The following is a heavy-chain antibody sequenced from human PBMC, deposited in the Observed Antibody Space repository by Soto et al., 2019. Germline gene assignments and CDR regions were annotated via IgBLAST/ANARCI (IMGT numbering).Heavy chain of an antibody. CDR3: ARDPYLRYSCNDEVGWFDP. Sequence: ASVKVSCKASGYTFTGYYMHCVRQAPGQVLEGMGWIYPNSGGTKYAQKFQGRVTMTRDTSISTAYMELSRLKSDDTAVYYCARDPYLRYSCNDEVGWFDPWGQGTLVTVSS. J-gene: IGHJ5*02. CDR1: GYTFTGYY. CDR2: IYPNSGGT. V-gene: IGHV1-2*02. D-gene: IGHD1-1*01.